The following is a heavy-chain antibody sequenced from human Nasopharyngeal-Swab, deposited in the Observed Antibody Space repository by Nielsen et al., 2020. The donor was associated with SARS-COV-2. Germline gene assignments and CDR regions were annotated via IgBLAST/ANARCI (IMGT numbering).Heavy chain of an antibody. CDR3: ARAPAGWGSGWYG. CDR1: GYTFTSYD. CDR2: MNPNSGNT. Sequence: ASVKVSCKASGYTFTSYDINWVRQATGQGLEWMGWMNPNSGNTGYAQKFQGRVTMTRNTSISTACMELSSLRSGDTAVYYCARAPAGWGSGWYGWGQGTLVTVSS. D-gene: IGHD6-19*01. V-gene: IGHV1-8*01. J-gene: IGHJ4*02.